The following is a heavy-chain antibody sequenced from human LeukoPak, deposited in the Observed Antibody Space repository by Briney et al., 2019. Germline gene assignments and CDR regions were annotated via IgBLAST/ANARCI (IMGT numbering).Heavy chain of an antibody. CDR3: ASCGYYDSSRQFDY. CDR1: GFTFSSYS. Sequence: GGSLRLSCAASGFTFSSYSMNWVRQAPGKGLEWVSYISSSSSTIYYADSVKGRFTISRDNAKNSLYLQMNSLRAEDTAVYYCASCGYYDSSRQFDYWGQGTLVTVSS. D-gene: IGHD3-22*01. J-gene: IGHJ4*02. V-gene: IGHV3-48*01. CDR2: ISSSSSTI.